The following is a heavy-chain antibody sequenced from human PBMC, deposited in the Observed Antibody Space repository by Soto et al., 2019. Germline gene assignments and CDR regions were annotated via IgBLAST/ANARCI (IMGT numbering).Heavy chain of an antibody. CDR2: ISGSGGST. CDR1: GFTFSTYA. D-gene: IGHD2-2*01. J-gene: IGHJ5*02. CDR3: AKGSSTSPNWFDP. V-gene: IGHV3-23*01. Sequence: GGSLRLSCAASGFTFSTYAMNWVRQAPGKGLEWVSTISGSGGSTYYADSVKGRFTISRDNSKNTLYLQMNSLRAEDTAVYYCAKGSSTSPNWFDPWGQGTLVTVSS.